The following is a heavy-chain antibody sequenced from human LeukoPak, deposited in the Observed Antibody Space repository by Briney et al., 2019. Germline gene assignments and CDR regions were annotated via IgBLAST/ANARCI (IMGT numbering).Heavy chain of an antibody. J-gene: IGHJ4*02. V-gene: IGHV1-18*01. Sequence: GASVKVSCKASGYTFTSYGISWVRQAPGQGLEWMGWISAYNGNTNYAQKLQGRVTMARNTSISTAYMELSSLRSEDTAVYYCARGSRYYYDSSPFDYWGQGTLVTVSS. CDR1: GYTFTSYG. CDR3: ARGSRYYYDSSPFDY. CDR2: ISAYNGNT. D-gene: IGHD3-22*01.